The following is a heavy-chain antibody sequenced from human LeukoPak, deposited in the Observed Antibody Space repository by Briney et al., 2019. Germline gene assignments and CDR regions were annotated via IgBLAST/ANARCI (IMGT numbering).Heavy chain of an antibody. Sequence: GGSLRLSCAASGFTVSSNYMSWVRQAPGKGLEWVSVIYSGGSTYYADSVKGRFTISRDNSKNTLYLQMNSLRAEDTAVYYCARVSVEAAPTGLDYYYYMDVWGKGTTVTVSS. V-gene: IGHV3-53*01. J-gene: IGHJ6*03. CDR2: IYSGGST. D-gene: IGHD6-13*01. CDR3: ARVSVEAAPTGLDYYYYMDV. CDR1: GFTVSSNY.